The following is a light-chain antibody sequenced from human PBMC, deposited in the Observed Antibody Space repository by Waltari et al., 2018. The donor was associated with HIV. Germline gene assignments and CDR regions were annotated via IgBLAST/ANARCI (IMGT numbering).Light chain of an antibody. V-gene: IGKV3-20*01. CDR2: DTY. J-gene: IGKJ5*01. Sequence: EIVLTQSPGTLSLSSGERVTLSCRASQSVAGNHLAWYQQRTGQAPRLLIYDTYRRATGIQDRFSGSGSGTDFTLTIGSLEPEDFAVYYCQQYGTSVTFGQGTRLEIK. CDR1: QSVAGNH. CDR3: QQYGTSVT.